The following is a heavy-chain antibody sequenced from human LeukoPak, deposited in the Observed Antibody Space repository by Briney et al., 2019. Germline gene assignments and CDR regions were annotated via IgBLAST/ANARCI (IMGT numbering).Heavy chain of an antibody. V-gene: IGHV4-34*01. CDR1: GGSFSGYY. CDR2: INHSGST. Sequence: SETLSLTCAVYGGSFSGYYWSWIRQPPGKGLEWIGEINHSGSTNYNPSLKSRVTISVDTSKNQFSLKLSSVTAADTAVYYCANANPIRGLDYWGQGTLVTVSS. J-gene: IGHJ4*02. CDR3: ANANPIRGLDY.